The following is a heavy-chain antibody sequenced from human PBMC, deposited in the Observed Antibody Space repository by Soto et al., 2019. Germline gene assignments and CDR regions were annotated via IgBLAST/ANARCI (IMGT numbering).Heavy chain of an antibody. CDR3: AKDLLLITVTTPGV. Sequence: QVQLVESGGGVVQPGRSLRLSCAASEFTFSNYGMHWVRQAPGKGLEWVAVISYDGNNKYYADSVKGRFTISRDNYKNTLYLQMDSLRAEDTAVYYCAKDLLLITVTTPGVWGQGTMITVSS. J-gene: IGHJ3*01. CDR2: ISYDGNNK. D-gene: IGHD4-17*01. CDR1: EFTFSNYG. V-gene: IGHV3-30*18.